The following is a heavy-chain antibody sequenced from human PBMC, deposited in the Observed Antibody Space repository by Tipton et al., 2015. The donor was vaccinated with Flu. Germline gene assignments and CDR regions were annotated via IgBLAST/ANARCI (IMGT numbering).Heavy chain of an antibody. Sequence: SLRLSCAASGFTFSDYRMHWVRQAPGKGLEWVANINQDGSVIYYVDSVRGRFTISRDNAKNSLYLQMNSLRGEDSAVYYCGRAIGGSNSYWGQGTLVTVSS. CDR2: INQDGSVI. D-gene: IGHD1-14*01. CDR3: GRAIGGSNSY. V-gene: IGHV3-7*01. CDR1: GFTFSDYR. J-gene: IGHJ4*02.